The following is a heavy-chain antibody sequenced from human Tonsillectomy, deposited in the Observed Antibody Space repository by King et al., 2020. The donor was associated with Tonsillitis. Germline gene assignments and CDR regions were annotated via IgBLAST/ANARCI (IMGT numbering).Heavy chain of an antibody. CDR1: GFTFSTYA. CDR3: AKTDYYDSTGYLPSNYYGMDV. V-gene: IGHV3-23*04. J-gene: IGHJ6*02. CDR2: ISGSGGGT. D-gene: IGHD3-22*01. Sequence: QLVQSGGGLVQPGGSLRLSCAASGFTFSTYAMTWVRQAPGKGLEWVSLISGSGGGTYYADSVKGRFTISRDNSKNTLYLKMNSLRAEDTAVYYCAKTDYYDSTGYLPSNYYGMDVWGQGTTVTVSS.